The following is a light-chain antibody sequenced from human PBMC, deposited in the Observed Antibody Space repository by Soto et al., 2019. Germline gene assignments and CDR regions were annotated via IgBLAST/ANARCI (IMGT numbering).Light chain of an antibody. CDR3: QQSYTTPRT. V-gene: IGKV1-39*01. J-gene: IGKJ1*01. CDR2: AAS. Sequence: GDGVTLTCRASQSISSYLNWYQQKPGKAPKLLIYAASSLQSGVPSRFSGSGSGTDFTLTISSLQPEDFATYYCQQSYTTPRTFGQGTRVEIK. CDR1: QSISSY.